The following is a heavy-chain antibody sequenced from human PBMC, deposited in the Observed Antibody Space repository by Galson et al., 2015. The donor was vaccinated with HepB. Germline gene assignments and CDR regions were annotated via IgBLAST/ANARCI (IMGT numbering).Heavy chain of an antibody. CDR2: ISDGGAFT. D-gene: IGHD4-17*01. V-gene: IGHV3-23*01. CDR3: ARGVTTSSHDAFDI. J-gene: IGHJ3*02. Sequence: SLRLSCAASGFTFSSSAMSWVRQAPGTGLEWVSGISDGGAFTYYSDSVKGRFTISRDNSKKTLSLQMNSLRAGDTAVYYCARGVTTSSHDAFDIWGQGTVVIVSS. CDR1: GFTFSSSA.